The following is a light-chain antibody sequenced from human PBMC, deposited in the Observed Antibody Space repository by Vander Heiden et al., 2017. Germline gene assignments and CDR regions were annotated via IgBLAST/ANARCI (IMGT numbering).Light chain of an antibody. CDR2: GVS. V-gene: IGKV1-39*01. J-gene: IGKJ3*01. CDR3: QQSYSLPFT. Sequence: IQMAQSPSSLSASMGERVTITCRASQSDSTSINWYQRTPGPAPKLLIYGVSNLQRGVPSRLSRSGSGTEFTLTIGGLQPEDFATYCCQQSYSLPFTFGPGTKLDI. CDR1: QSDSTS.